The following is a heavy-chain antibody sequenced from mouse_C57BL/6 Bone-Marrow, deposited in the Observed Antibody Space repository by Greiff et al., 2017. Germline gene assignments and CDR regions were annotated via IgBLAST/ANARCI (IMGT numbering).Heavy chain of an antibody. D-gene: IGHD1-1*01. CDR3: TRLGYYGSLYYYAMDY. V-gene: IGHV1-5*01. CDR2: IYPGNSDT. J-gene: IGHJ4*01. Sequence: EVQLQQSGTVLARPGASVKMSCKTSGYTFTSYWMHWVKQRPAQGLEWIGAIYPGNSDTSYNQKFKGKAKLTAVTSASTAYMELSSLTNEDSAVYYCTRLGYYGSLYYYAMDYWGQGTSVTVSS. CDR1: GYTFTSYW.